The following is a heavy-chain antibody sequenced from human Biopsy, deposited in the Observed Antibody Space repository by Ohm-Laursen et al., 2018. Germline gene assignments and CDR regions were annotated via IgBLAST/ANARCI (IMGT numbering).Heavy chain of an antibody. Sequence: SDTLSLTCTVSGGSISDSTYHWGWIRQSPGKGLEWIGNIYYSGNTDYSPSLKSRVTISVYTSNNQFSLKLRSVTAADTAVYYCARQVDFWSGYVDYWGQGTLVAVSS. CDR2: IYYSGNT. V-gene: IGHV4-39*01. J-gene: IGHJ4*02. D-gene: IGHD3-3*01. CDR1: GGSISDSTYH. CDR3: ARQVDFWSGYVDY.